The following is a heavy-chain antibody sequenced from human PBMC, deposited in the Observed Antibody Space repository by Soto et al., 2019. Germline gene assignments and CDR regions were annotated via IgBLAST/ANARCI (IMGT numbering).Heavy chain of an antibody. CDR2: INGGDDSK. Sequence: PGGSLRLSCAVSGFTFRSSPMSWVRRAPGKGLEWVSGINGGDDSKHYAESVRGRFTIIRDNYKNTLLLQMNSLRVEDTAIYYCEKDSQCGINSAIHDFWGQRSPVIVSS. D-gene: IGHD2-2*02. CDR3: EKDSQCGINSAIHDF. CDR1: GFTFRSSP. V-gene: IGHV3-23*01. J-gene: IGHJ4*02.